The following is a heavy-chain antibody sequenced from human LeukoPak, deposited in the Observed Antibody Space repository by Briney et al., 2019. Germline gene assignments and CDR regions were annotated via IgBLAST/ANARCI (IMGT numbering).Heavy chain of an antibody. J-gene: IGHJ3*02. V-gene: IGHV1-8*03. CDR1: GYTFTSYD. Sequence: ASVKVSCKASGYTFTSYDINWVRQATGQGLEWMGWMNPNSGNTGYAQKFHGRVTITRNTSISTAYMELSSLRSDDTAVYYCARDRGTYYDIYAFDIWGQGTMVTVSS. D-gene: IGHD1-26*01. CDR2: MNPNSGNT. CDR3: ARDRGTYYDIYAFDI.